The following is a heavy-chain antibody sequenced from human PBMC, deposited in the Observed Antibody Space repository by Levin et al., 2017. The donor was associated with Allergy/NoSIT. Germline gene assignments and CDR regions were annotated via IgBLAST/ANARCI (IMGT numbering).Heavy chain of an antibody. D-gene: IGHD3-10*01. CDR1: GFTFSSYW. CDR3: ARGGGTMVRGVMIGVYFDY. V-gene: IGHV3-7*01. J-gene: IGHJ4*02. Sequence: PGGSLRLSCAASGFTFSSYWMSWVRQAPGKGLEWVANIKQDGSEKYYVDSVKGRFTISRDNAKNSLYLQMNSLRAEDTAVYYCARGGGTMVRGVMIGVYFDYWGQGTLVTVSS. CDR2: IKQDGSEK.